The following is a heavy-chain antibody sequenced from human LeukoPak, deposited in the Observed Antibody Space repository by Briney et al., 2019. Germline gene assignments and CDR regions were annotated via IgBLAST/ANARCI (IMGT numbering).Heavy chain of an antibody. J-gene: IGHJ4*02. CDR3: AKGGSRDIVVVPAAPIDY. V-gene: IGHV3-30*18. D-gene: IGHD2-2*01. CDR2: ISYDGSNK. CDR1: GFTFSSYG. Sequence: GGSLRLSCAASGFTFSSYGMHWVRQAPGKGLEWVAVISYDGSNKYYADSGKGRFTISRDNSKNTLYLQMNSLRAEDTAVYYCAKGGSRDIVVVPAAPIDYWGQGTLVTVSS.